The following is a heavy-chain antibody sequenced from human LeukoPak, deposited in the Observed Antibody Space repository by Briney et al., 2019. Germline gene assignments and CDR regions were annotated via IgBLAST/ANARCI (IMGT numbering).Heavy chain of an antibody. V-gene: IGHV1-69*04. CDR1: GGTFSSYA. J-gene: IGHJ4*02. CDR2: IIPILGIA. CDR3: ARGNHYDSSGYYLFDY. Sequence: ASVKVSRKASGGTFSSYAISWVRQAPGQGLEWMGRIIPILGIANYAQKFQGRVTITADKSTSTAYMELSSLRSEDTAVYYCARGNHYDSSGYYLFDYWGQGTLVTVSS. D-gene: IGHD3-22*01.